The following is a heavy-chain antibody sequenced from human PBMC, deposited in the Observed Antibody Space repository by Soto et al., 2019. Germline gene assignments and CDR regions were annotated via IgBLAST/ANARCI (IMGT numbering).Heavy chain of an antibody. V-gene: IGHV3-7*05. CDR3: ARDLAGLDY. CDR2: IKQDGSEK. J-gene: IGHJ4*02. Sequence: PGGSLRLSCVASGFTFNRFWMSWVRQAPGKGLEWVANIKQDGSEKNYVDFVKGRFTISRDNAKNSLFLQMSSLRADDTAVYYCARDLAGLDYWGQGTLVTVSS. CDR1: GFTFNRFW.